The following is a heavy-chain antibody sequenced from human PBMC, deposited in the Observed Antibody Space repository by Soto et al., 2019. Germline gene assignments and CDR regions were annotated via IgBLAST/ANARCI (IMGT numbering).Heavy chain of an antibody. CDR2: IFWDDDK. V-gene: IGHV2-5*02. Sequence: SGPTLVNPTQTLTLTCTFSGFSLTTSGVGVGWIRQPPGEALEWLAIIFWDDDKRYSPSLKSRLTVTKDISRNQVVLTMTDVDPVDTATYYCSHWGALRRDAFNIWGQGTMVTVSS. D-gene: IGHD1-26*01. CDR1: GFSLTTSGVG. CDR3: SHWGALRRDAFNI. J-gene: IGHJ3*02.